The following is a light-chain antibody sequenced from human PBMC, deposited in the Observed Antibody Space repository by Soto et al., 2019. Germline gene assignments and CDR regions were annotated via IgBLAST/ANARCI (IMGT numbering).Light chain of an antibody. V-gene: IGLV1-44*01. CDR3: EAWDDSLIGVL. J-gene: IGLJ2*01. CDR2: RTN. CDR1: SSNIGSNI. Sequence: QSALTQPPSASGTPGQRVSITCSGSSSNIGSNIVNWYQQLPGRAPKLLIYRTNQRPSGVPDRFSASKSGTSASLAISGLQSEDAADYYCEAWDDSLIGVLFGGGTKVTVL.